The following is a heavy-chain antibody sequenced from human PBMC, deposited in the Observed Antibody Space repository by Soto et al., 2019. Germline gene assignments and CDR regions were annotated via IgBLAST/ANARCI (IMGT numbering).Heavy chain of an antibody. J-gene: IGHJ5*02. D-gene: IGHD5-12*01. V-gene: IGHV4-34*01. CDR3: ARAGVATIYPGNNWFDP. CDR1: GGSFSGYY. Sequence: PSEPLSLTCAVYGGSFSGYYWSWIRQPPGKGLAWIGEINHSGSTNYNPSLKSRVTISVDTSKNQFSLNLSSVTAADTAMYYCARAGVATIYPGNNWFDPWGQGTLVTVS. CDR2: INHSGST.